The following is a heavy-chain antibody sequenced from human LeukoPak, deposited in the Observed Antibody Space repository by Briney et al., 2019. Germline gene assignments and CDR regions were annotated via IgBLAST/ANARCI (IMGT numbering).Heavy chain of an antibody. CDR1: GYTFTSYA. CDR2: INAGNGNT. V-gene: IGHV1-3*01. D-gene: IGHD2-2*01. Sequence: ASVKVSCKASGYTFTSYAMHWVRQAPGQRLEWMGWINAGNGNTNYAQKLQGRVTMTTVTSTSTAYMELRSLRSDDTAVYYCARAQGRYEPALRYWGQGTLVTVSS. J-gene: IGHJ4*02. CDR3: ARAQGRYEPALRY.